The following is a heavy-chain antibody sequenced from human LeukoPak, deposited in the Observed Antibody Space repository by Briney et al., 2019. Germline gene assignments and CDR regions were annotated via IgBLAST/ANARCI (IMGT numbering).Heavy chain of an antibody. Sequence: GGSLRLSCAASGFNFSSYWMRWVRQAPGKGLVWISRINYDGSTKSYADSVKGRFTISRDNAKNTLYLQMNSLRAEDTAAFYCGRGRPRVYSGYAIDYWGQGTPITVSS. J-gene: IGHJ4*02. CDR1: GFNFSSYW. CDR3: GRGRPRVYSGYAIDY. CDR2: INYDGSTK. D-gene: IGHD5-12*01. V-gene: IGHV3-74*01.